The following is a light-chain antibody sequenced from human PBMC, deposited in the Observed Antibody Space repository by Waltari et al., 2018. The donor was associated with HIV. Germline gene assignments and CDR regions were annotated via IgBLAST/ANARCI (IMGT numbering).Light chain of an antibody. J-gene: IGKJ2*01. CDR2: AAS. Sequence: AIQMTQSPSSLSAAVGDRATITCRASQGVRNDLGWYQQKSGKAPKLLIYAASALHSGVPSRFSGSGSGTDFTLTISSVQPEDFATYYCLQDYKAPYTFGQGTKLDIK. V-gene: IGKV1-6*01. CDR3: LQDYKAPYT. CDR1: QGVRND.